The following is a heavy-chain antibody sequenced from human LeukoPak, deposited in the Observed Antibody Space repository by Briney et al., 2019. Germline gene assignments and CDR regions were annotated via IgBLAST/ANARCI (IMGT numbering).Heavy chain of an antibody. Sequence: GESLKISCNGSGYSFTSYWIGWVRQMTGKGLEWMGIIYPGDSDTRYSPPFQGQVTISADKSISTAYLQWSSLKASDTASYYCARHFLRCSGGSCPLHYYYYYGMDVWGQGTTVTVSS. CDR1: GYSFTSYW. D-gene: IGHD2-15*01. J-gene: IGHJ6*02. CDR2: IYPGDSDT. CDR3: ARHFLRCSGGSCPLHYYYYYGMDV. V-gene: IGHV5-51*01.